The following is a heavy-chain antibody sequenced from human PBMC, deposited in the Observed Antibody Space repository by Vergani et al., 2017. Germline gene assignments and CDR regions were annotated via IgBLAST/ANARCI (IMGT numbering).Heavy chain of an antibody. CDR3: ARLWGPYCSSTSCPRDYYYYYMDV. V-gene: IGHV4-59*06. J-gene: IGHJ6*03. CDR2: IYYSGST. D-gene: IGHD2-2*01. Sequence: QVQLQESGPGLVKPSETLSLTCTVSGGSISSYYWSWIRQPPGKGLEWIGYIYYSGSTYYNPSLKSRVTISVDTSKNQFSLKLSAVTAADTAVYYCARLWGPYCSSTSCPRDYYYYYMDVWGKGTTVTVSS. CDR1: GGSISSYY.